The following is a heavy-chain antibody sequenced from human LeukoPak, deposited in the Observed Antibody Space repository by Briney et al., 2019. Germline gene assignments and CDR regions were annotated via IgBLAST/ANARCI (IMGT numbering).Heavy chain of an antibody. CDR3: ARGYNSSWYDSFDY. V-gene: IGHV4-34*01. CDR1: GGSFSGYY. D-gene: IGHD6-13*01. J-gene: IGHJ4*02. Sequence: SETLSLTCAVYGGSFSGYYWSWIRQPPGKGLEWIGEINHSGSTNYNPSLKSRVTISVDTSKNQFSLKLSSVTAADTAVYYCARGYNSSWYDSFDYWGQGTLVTVSS. CDR2: INHSGST.